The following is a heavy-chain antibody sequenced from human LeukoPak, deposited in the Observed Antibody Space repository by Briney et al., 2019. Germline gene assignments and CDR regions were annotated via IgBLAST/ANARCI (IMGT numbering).Heavy chain of an antibody. CDR2: INPNSGGT. D-gene: IGHD4-17*01. Sequence: ASVKVSCKASGYTFTGYYMHWVRQAPGQGLEWMGWINPNSGGTNYAQKFQGRVTMTRDTSISTAYMELSRLGSDDTAVYYCASTDYGDYSYYYYYMDVWGKGTTVTVSS. CDR1: GYTFTGYY. J-gene: IGHJ6*03. V-gene: IGHV1-2*02. CDR3: ASTDYGDYSYYYYYMDV.